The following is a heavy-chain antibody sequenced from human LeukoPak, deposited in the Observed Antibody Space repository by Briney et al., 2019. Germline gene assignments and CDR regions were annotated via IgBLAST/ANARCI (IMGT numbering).Heavy chain of an antibody. D-gene: IGHD2-2*01. CDR2: ISPSGGST. CDR3: ARDRRGRYCSSISCYLGCFDP. V-gene: IGHV1-46*01. J-gene: IGHJ5*02. Sequence: ASVKVSCKAFGYTFTSNYMHWVRQAPGQGPEWMGAISPSGGSTTYAQKFQGRVTLTRDMSTSTDYLELSSLRSEDTAVYYCARDRRGRYCSSISCYLGCFDPWGQGTLVTVSS. CDR1: GYTFTSNY.